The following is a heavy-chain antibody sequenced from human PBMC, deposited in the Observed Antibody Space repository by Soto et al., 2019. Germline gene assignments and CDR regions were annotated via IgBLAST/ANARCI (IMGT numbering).Heavy chain of an antibody. V-gene: IGHV3-30-3*01. J-gene: IGHJ3*02. D-gene: IGHD6-19*01. Sequence: QVQLVESGGGVVQPGRSLRLSCAASGFTFSSYAMHWVRQAPGKGLEWVAVISYDGSNKHYADSVKGRFTISRDNSKNTLYLQMNSLRAEDTAVYYCARATSGWYKEAFDIWGQGTMVTVSS. CDR1: GFTFSSYA. CDR2: ISYDGSNK. CDR3: ARATSGWYKEAFDI.